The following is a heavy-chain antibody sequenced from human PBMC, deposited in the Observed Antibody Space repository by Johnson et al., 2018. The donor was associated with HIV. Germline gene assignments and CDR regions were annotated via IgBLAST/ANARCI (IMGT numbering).Heavy chain of an antibody. Sequence: VQLVESGGGVVQPGGSLRLSCAASGFTFSNYWMSWVRQAPGKGLEWVVRITSTPAGGTPAHAAPAQGRITISRDDSKHPVYLQMNSLKTEDTAIYYCTTVAAFGAFDIWGQGTMVTVSS. CDR1: GFTFSNYW. CDR2: ITSTPAGGTP. D-gene: IGHD3-16*01. V-gene: IGHV3-15*01. J-gene: IGHJ3*02. CDR3: TTVAAFGAFDI.